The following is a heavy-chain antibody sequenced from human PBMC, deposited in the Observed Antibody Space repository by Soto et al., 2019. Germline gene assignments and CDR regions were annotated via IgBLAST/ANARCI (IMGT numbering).Heavy chain of an antibody. CDR2: IYYDGSDE. CDR1: GFSFTGHG. Sequence: QVLLVESGGGVVQPGSSLRLSCAASGFSFTGHGMHWVRQAPGKGLEWVALIYYDGSDEYYADSVKGRFSISRDNAKNMVYIQMTNLRVEDTAVYYCARDRGTPPSKFWPGPGTYFDFWGQGTLVTVSS. V-gene: IGHV3-33*01. CDR3: ARDRGTPPSKFWPGPGTYFDF. D-gene: IGHD1-7*01. J-gene: IGHJ4*02.